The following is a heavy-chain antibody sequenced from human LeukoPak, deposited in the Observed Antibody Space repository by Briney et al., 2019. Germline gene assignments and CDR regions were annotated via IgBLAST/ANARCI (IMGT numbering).Heavy chain of an antibody. D-gene: IGHD1-26*01. CDR1: GGSISSYY. V-gene: IGHV4-59*01. Sequence: PSETLSLTCTVSGGSISSYYWSWIRQPPGKGLEWIGYIYYSGSTNYNPSLKSRVTLSVDTSKNQFSLKLSSVTAADTAVYYCARVVGAMDYWGQGTLVTVSS. CDR3: ARVVGAMDY. CDR2: IYYSGST. J-gene: IGHJ4*02.